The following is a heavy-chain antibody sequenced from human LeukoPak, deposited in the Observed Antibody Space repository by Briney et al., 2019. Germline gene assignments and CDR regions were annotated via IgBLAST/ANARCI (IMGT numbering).Heavy chain of an antibody. CDR1: GFTFSSYA. D-gene: IGHD6-6*01. V-gene: IGHV3-30*04. CDR2: ISYDGSNK. CDR3: AREKYSSSSYYFDY. J-gene: IGHJ4*02. Sequence: GGSLRLSCAASGFTFSSYAMHWVRQAPGKGLEWVAVISYDGSNKYYADSVKGRFTNSKDNSKNTLYLQMNSLRAEDTAVYYCAREKYSSSSYYFDYWGQGTLVTVFS.